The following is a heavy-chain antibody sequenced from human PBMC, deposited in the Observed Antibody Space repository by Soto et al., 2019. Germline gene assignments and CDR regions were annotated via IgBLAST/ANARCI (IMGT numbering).Heavy chain of an antibody. J-gene: IGHJ5*02. Sequence: QVQLVESGGGVVQPGKSLRLSCAASGFKFRNYAIHWVRQAPGKGLEWLAVIWFDGSKKYYADSVKGRFTIARDNSKNTVYLDMHSLTADDSGVFYCARAHTMMILDRFDPWGHGTLVTVSS. CDR2: IWFDGSKK. CDR1: GFKFRNYA. D-gene: IGHD3-22*01. CDR3: ARAHTMMILDRFDP. V-gene: IGHV3-33*01.